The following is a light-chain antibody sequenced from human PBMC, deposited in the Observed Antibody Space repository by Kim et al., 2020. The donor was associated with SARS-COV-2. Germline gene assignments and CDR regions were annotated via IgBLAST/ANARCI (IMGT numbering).Light chain of an antibody. V-gene: IGLV1-44*01. CDR3: AAWDDSLNVV. Sequence: ELTQPPSASGTPGQRVTISCSGSSSNIGSNTVNWYQQLPGTAPKLLIYSNNQRPSGVPDRFSGSKSGTSASLAISGLQSEYEADYYCAAWDDSLNVVFGGGTQLTVL. CDR2: SNN. CDR1: SSNIGSNT. J-gene: IGLJ2*01.